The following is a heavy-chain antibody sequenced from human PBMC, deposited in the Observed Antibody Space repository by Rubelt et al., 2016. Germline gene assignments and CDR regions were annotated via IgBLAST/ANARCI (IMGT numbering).Heavy chain of an antibody. CDR1: GYTFTNYG. Sequence: QVQLVQSGAEVKKPGASVKVSCKASGYTFTNYGMHWVRQAPGPRLEWMGWRDAGNGDPQYSQKLKDRVSMTRDASANTSYMELSSLRSEDTAVYYCARANHGDYEDYWGQGTLVTVSS. D-gene: IGHD4-17*01. V-gene: IGHV1-3*01. CDR3: ARANHGDYEDY. J-gene: IGHJ4*02. CDR2: RDAGNGDP.